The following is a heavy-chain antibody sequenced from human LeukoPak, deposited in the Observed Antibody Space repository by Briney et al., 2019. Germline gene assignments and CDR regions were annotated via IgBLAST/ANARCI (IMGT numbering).Heavy chain of an antibody. CDR3: ARIGDYGDDGGNWFDP. Sequence: PSETLSLTRAVSGGSISSGGYSWSWIPQPPGKGLEWIGGIYYSGRTNYNPSLKSRVTISVDTSKSHFSLKLTSVTAADTAVYYCARIGDYGDDGGNWFDPWGQGTLVTVSS. V-gene: IGHV4-61*03. J-gene: IGHJ5*02. D-gene: IGHD4-17*01. CDR1: GGSISSGGYS. CDR2: IYYSGRT.